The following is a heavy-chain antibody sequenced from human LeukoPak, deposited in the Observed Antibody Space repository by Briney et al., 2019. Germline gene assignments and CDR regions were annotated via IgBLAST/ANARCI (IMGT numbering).Heavy chain of an antibody. Sequence: PQASVKVSCKASGYTFTGYYMHWVRQAPGQGLEWMGGIIPIFGTANYAQKFQGRVTITADESTSTAYMELSSLRSEDTAVYYCARGGGHYDILTGYYGTYYFDYWGQGTLVTVSS. J-gene: IGHJ4*02. D-gene: IGHD3-9*01. CDR1: GYTFTGYY. CDR2: IIPIFGTA. CDR3: ARGGGHYDILTGYYGTYYFDY. V-gene: IGHV1-69*13.